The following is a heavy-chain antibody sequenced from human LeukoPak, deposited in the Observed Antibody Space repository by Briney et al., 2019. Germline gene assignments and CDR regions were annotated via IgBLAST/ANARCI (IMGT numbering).Heavy chain of an antibody. V-gene: IGHV3-21*01. J-gene: IGHJ4*02. Sequence: GRSLRLSCAASGFTFSSYNMHWVRQAPGKGLEWVSSIVGGGISIYYADSVKGRFTISRDNAKNSLSLQMSSLRAEDTAVYYCASQMGLEYWGQGALVTVSS. CDR1: GFTFSSYN. CDR3: ASQMGLEY. CDR2: IVGGGISI. D-gene: IGHD2-8*01.